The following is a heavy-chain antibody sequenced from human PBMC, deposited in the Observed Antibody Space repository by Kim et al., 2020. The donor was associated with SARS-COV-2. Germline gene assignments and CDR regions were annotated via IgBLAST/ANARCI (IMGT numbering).Heavy chain of an antibody. J-gene: IGHJ4*02. CDR2: RT. D-gene: IGHD5-12*01. V-gene: IGHV4-34*01. CDR3: ARGRDGYNYN. Sequence: RTDYNPSIDSRVVISVETSKNQYSLKLSSVTAADTAVYYCARGRDGYNYNWGQGTLVTVSS.